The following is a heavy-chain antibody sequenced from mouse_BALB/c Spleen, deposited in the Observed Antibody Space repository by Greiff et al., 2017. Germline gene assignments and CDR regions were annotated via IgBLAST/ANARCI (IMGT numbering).Heavy chain of an antibody. CDR3: ARQGNYYDYDRAWFAY. CDR1: GFTFSSYA. D-gene: IGHD2-4*01. Sequence: EVQVVESGGGLVKPGGSLKLSCAASGFTFSSYAMSWVRQTPEKRLEWVATISSGGSYTYYPDSVKGRFTISRDNAKNTLYLQMSSLRSEDTAMYYCARQGNYYDYDRAWFAYWGQGTLVTVSA. CDR2: ISSGGSYT. V-gene: IGHV5-9-3*01. J-gene: IGHJ3*01.